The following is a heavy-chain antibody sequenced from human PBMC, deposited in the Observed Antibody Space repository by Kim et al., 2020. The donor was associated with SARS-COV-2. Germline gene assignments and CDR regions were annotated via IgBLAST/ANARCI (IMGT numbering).Heavy chain of an antibody. CDR1: GGTFSSYA. Sequence: SVKVSCKASGGTFSSYAISWVRQAPGQGLEWMGGIIPIFGTANYAQKFQGRVTITADESTSTAYMELSSLRSEDTAVYYCARDPTSTIHSSSWYKVGYYFDYWGQGTLVTVSS. CDR3: ARDPTSTIHSSSWYKVGYYFDY. J-gene: IGHJ4*02. CDR2: IIPIFGTA. D-gene: IGHD6-13*01. V-gene: IGHV1-69*13.